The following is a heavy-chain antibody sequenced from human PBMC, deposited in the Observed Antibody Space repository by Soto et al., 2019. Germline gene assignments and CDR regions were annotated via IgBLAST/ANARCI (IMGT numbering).Heavy chain of an antibody. V-gene: IGHV3-49*04. CDR1: GFTFGDYA. CDR3: TRSYSGSYLFDY. CDR2: IRSKAYGGTT. J-gene: IGHJ4*02. D-gene: IGHD1-26*01. Sequence: GSLRLSCTASGFTFGDYAMSWVRQAPGKGLEWVGFIRSKAYGGTTEYAASVKGRFTSSRDDSKSIAYLQMNSLKTEDTAVYYCTRSYSGSYLFDYWGQGTLVTVSS.